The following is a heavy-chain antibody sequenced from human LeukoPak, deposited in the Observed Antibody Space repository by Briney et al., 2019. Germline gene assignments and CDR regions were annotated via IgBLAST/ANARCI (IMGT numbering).Heavy chain of an antibody. CDR3: ARGRRQLVRSWGY. CDR1: GGSFSGYY. D-gene: IGHD6-13*01. V-gene: IGHV4-34*01. Sequence: SETLSLTCAVYGGSFSGYYWRWIRQPPGKGREWIGEINHSGSTNYNPSLQSRVTLSVETSKNQSSLKLNSVTAADTAVYYCARGRRQLVRSWGYWGQGTLVTVSS. J-gene: IGHJ4*02. CDR2: INHSGST.